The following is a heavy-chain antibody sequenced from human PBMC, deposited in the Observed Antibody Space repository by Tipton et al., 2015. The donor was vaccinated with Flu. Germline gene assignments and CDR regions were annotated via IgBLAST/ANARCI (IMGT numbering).Heavy chain of an antibody. Sequence: SLRLSCAASGFTFSIYAMSWVRQAPGKGLEWVSGISWNSGTIVYADSVKGRFIISRDNAKHSLYLQMNSLRAEDTAVYYCAKVIPELVAGLDFWGQGTLVTVSS. CDR3: AKVIPELVAGLDF. V-gene: IGHV3-9*01. CDR1: GFTFSIYA. D-gene: IGHD6-19*01. J-gene: IGHJ4*02. CDR2: ISWNSGTI.